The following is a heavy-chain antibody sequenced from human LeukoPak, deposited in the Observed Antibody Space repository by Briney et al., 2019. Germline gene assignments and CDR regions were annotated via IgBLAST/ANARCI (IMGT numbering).Heavy chain of an antibody. D-gene: IGHD2-2*01. J-gene: IGHJ4*02. CDR1: GGSISSYY. V-gene: IGHV4-59*08. CDR2: IYYSGST. CDR3: ARHFQLLFYFGY. Sequence: SETLSLTCTVSGGSISSYYWSWIRQPPGKGLEWIGYIYYSGSTNYNPSLKSRVTISVDTSKNQFSLKLSSVTAADTAVYYCARHFQLLFYFGYWGQGTLVTVSS.